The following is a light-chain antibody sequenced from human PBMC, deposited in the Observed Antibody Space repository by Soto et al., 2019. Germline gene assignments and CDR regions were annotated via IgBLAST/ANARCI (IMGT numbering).Light chain of an antibody. CDR3: AAWDGSLNGPV. Sequence: QLVLTQPPSASGTPGQRVTISCSGSTSNIGGDAVSWYQQLPGTAPKLLIYNDNQRPSGVPDRFSGSKSGTSASLAISGLQSEDEADYYCAAWDGSLNGPVFGGGTKLTVL. CDR1: TSNIGGDA. J-gene: IGLJ3*02. V-gene: IGLV1-44*01. CDR2: NDN.